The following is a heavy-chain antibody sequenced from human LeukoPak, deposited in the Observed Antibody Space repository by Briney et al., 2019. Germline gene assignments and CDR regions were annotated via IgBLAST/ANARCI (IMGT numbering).Heavy chain of an antibody. Sequence: GGSLRLSCAASGFTFSSYEMNWVRQAPGKGLEWVSYISTSGNTRYYADAVKGRFTISRDNAKNSLYLQMNSLRVEDTAVYYCARELSGTTSYYFDYWGQGTLVTVSS. CDR2: ISTSGNTR. CDR3: ARELSGTTSYYFDY. CDR1: GFTFSSYE. J-gene: IGHJ4*02. D-gene: IGHD1-7*01. V-gene: IGHV3-48*03.